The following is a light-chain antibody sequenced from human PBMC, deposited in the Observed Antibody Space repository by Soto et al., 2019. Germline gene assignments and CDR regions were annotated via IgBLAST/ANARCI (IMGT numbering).Light chain of an antibody. CDR3: QHSYSPLT. J-gene: IGKJ3*01. Sequence: DIQMTQSPSSLSASVGDRVTITCRASQSISSYLNWYQQKPGKAPKLLIYAASSLQSGVPSRFSGSGSGTDFTPTIRCLQPEDFATYYYQHSYSPLTFGPGTKVEIK. CDR1: QSISSY. CDR2: AAS. V-gene: IGKV1-39*01.